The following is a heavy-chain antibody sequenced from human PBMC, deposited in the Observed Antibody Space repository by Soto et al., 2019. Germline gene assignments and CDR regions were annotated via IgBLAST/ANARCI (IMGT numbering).Heavy chain of an antibody. Sequence: PVGSMRLCFSGSGVRPTTTPVSGVRQPPGKGLEWVTTISGTASRTYYVDSVKGRFFISRDNAKNTVTLQMNNLTLDDTAVYYCAPSFRYFDKWRQGTRVTVS. CDR1: GVRPTTTP. D-gene: IGHD3-9*01. CDR2: ISGTASRT. J-gene: IGHJ4*02. V-gene: IGHV3-23*01. CDR3: APSFRYFDK.